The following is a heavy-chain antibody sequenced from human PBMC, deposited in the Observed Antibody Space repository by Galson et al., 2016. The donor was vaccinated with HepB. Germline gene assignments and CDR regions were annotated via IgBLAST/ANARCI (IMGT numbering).Heavy chain of an antibody. D-gene: IGHD6-19*01. CDR3: ARDDSGGWYGFHYGMDV. Sequence: SETLSLTCTVSGASISGYYLSWIRQPPGKGLEWIGYIYYSGRTNYNPSLKSRVTISVDTSKNQFSRKLSSVTAADTAVYYCARDDSGGWYGFHYGMDVWGQGTTVTVSS. CDR2: IYYSGRT. J-gene: IGHJ6*02. V-gene: IGHV4-59*01. CDR1: GASISGYY.